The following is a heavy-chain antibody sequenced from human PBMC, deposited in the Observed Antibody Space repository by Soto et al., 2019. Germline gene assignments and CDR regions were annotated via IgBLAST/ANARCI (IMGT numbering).Heavy chain of an antibody. CDR1: GGSISSGGYY. CDR2: IYYSGST. D-gene: IGHD6-13*01. Sequence: NPSETLSLTCTVSGGSISSGGYYWSWIRQHPGKGLEWIGYIYYSGSTYYNPSLKSRVTISVDTSKNQFSLKLSSVTAADSAVYYCARDQGQQPWGGMDVWGQGTTVTVSS. CDR3: ARDQGQQPWGGMDV. J-gene: IGHJ6*02. V-gene: IGHV4-31*03.